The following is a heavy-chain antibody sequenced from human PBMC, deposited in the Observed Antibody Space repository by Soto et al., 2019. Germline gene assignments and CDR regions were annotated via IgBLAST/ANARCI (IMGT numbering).Heavy chain of an antibody. CDR2: ISYDGSNK. J-gene: IGHJ4*02. CDR1: GFTFSSYA. D-gene: IGHD5-18*01. V-gene: IGHV3-30-3*01. CDR3: ASDLWIQLWDPLDY. Sequence: QVQLVESGGGVVQPGRSLRLSCAASGFTFSSYAMHWVRQAPGKGLEWVAVISYDGSNKYYADSVKGRFTISRDNSKNTLYLQMNSLRAEDTAVYYCASDLWIQLWDPLDYWGQGTLVTVSS.